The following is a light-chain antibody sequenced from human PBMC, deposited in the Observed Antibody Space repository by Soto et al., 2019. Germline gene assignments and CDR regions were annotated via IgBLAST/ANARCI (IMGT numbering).Light chain of an antibody. CDR1: ETVRTN. V-gene: IGKV3-15*01. J-gene: IGKJ2*01. Sequence: IVMTQSPATLSVSPGERVTLSCRASETVRTNLAWFQQKPGQTPRLLIFGASTRGTGIPTRFTGSGSETEFTLTIGSLQSDDLAVYYCQQYYNWPPYTFGQGTKLEIK. CDR3: QQYYNWPPYT. CDR2: GAS.